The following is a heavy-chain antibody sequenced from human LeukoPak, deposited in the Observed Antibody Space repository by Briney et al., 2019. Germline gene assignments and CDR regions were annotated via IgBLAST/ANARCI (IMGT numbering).Heavy chain of an antibody. CDR3: AKHGLPLVVISAPLDY. D-gene: IGHD2-15*01. V-gene: IGHV3-30*02. CDR2: IRYDGSNK. Sequence: GGSLRLSCAASGFTFSSYGMHWVRQAPGKGLEWVAFIRYDGSNKYYADSVKGRFTISRDNSKNTLYLQMNSLRAEDTAVYYCAKHGLPLVVISAPLDYWGQGTLVTVSS. J-gene: IGHJ4*02. CDR1: GFTFSSYG.